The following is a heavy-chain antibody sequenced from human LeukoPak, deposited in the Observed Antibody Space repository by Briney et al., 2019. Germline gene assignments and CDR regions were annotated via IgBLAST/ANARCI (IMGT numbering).Heavy chain of an antibody. CDR3: SKENRRE. J-gene: IGHJ4*02. V-gene: IGHV3-23*01. CDR1: GFTFSTYA. D-gene: IGHD1-14*01. CDR2: ISGSAATT. Sequence: PGGSLRLSCAASGFTFSTYAMNWVPQGPGQGLEWVSRISGSAATTHYTESVTGRFTISRDNSQNTLYPQMNSLRAEDTAVYYFSKENRREWGQGTLVTVSS.